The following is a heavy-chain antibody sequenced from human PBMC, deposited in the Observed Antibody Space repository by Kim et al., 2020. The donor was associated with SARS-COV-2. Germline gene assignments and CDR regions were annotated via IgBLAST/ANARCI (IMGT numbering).Heavy chain of an antibody. Sequence: GGSLRLSCAASGFFFSLYARQWVRQAPGKGLEWVAVISYDGSKKYYADSVKGRCTISRDNSKNTLYLQMYRLRAEDTAVYYCAMLSGSDVVFDYWGQGTLVPVSS. CDR3: AMLSGSDVVFDY. CDR2: ISYDGSKK. D-gene: IGHD1-26*01. J-gene: IGHJ4*02. CDR1: GFFFSLYA. V-gene: IGHV3-30-3*01.